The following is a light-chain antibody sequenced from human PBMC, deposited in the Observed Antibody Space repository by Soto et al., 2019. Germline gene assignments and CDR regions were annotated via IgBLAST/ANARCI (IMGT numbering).Light chain of an antibody. V-gene: IGLV2-14*01. CDR2: AVR. J-gene: IGLJ1*01. Sequence: SAPTQPAFVSWSPAPSVAISCAATRGDVGAHKFVSSYPQPPGRAASLIIYAVRSRPYGVSDRFSRSKSGNTTSLPIVGRQWEDDAVYYCNSYIKTAARIFGTGTKLTV. CDR1: RGDVGAHKF. CDR3: NSYIKTAARI.